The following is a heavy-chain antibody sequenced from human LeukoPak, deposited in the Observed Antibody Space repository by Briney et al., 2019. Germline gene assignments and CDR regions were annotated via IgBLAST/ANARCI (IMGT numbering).Heavy chain of an antibody. D-gene: IGHD3-10*01. V-gene: IGHV1-8*01. CDR3: ARVTMVRGVVESSYYYYYYMDV. CDR1: GYTFTSYD. J-gene: IGHJ6*03. CDR2: MNPNSGNT. Sequence: ASVKVSCKASGYTFTSYDINWVRQATGQGLEWMGWMNPNSGNTGYAQKFQGRVTMTRNTSISTAYMEPSSLRSEDTAVYYCARVTMVRGVVESSYYYYYYMDVWGKGTTVTVSS.